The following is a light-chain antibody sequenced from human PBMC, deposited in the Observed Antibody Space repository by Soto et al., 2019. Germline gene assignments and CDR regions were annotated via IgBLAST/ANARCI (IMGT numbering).Light chain of an antibody. CDR2: EVN. CDR1: SSDIGSYNR. CDR3: NSFTTSSTSV. V-gene: IGLV2-18*02. Sequence: SALTQPASVSGSPGQSITISCTGTSSDIGSYNRVSWYQQPPGTAPKLIIYEVNNRPSGVPDRFSGSKSGNTASLTISGLQAEDEADYYCNSFTTSSTSVFGTGTKVTVL. J-gene: IGLJ1*01.